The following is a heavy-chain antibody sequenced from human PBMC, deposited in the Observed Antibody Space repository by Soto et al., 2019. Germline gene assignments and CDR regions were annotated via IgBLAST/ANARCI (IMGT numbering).Heavy chain of an antibody. V-gene: IGHV3-30-3*01. CDR2: ISYDGSDK. J-gene: IGHJ4*02. CDR1: GFTVSSYG. D-gene: IGHD3-22*01. CDR3: ARVLGGYPNFDF. Sequence: QVQLVESGGGVVQPGRSLRLSCAASGFTVSSYGLHWVRQAPGKGLEWLAFISYDGSDKFYADSVKGRFTISRDSSKNTLYLPMNSLRAEDTAVYYCARVLGGYPNFDFWVQGTLVTVSS.